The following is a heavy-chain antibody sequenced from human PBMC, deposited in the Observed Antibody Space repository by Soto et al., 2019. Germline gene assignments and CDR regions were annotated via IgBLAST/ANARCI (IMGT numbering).Heavy chain of an antibody. CDR2: INPSGGST. Sequence: QVQLVQSGAEVKKPGASVKVSCKASGYTFTSYYMHWVRQAPGQGLEWMGIINPSGGSTSYAQKFQGRVTMTRDTSRRTVYMELSSLRSEDTAVYYCAREGGTSGEWLLFSPWGWFDPWGQGTLVTVSS. CDR3: AREGGTSGEWLLFSPWGWFDP. V-gene: IGHV1-46*01. CDR1: GYTFTSYY. J-gene: IGHJ5*02. D-gene: IGHD3-3*01.